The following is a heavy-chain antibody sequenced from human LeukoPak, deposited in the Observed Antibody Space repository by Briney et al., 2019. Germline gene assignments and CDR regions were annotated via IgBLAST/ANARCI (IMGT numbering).Heavy chain of an antibody. V-gene: IGHV3-48*04. CDR1: GFPFSSYS. D-gene: IGHD6-13*01. Sequence: GGSLRLSCAASGFPFSSYSMNWVGPAPGKGLEWVSYISSSSSTIYYADSVKGRFTISRDNAKNSLYLQMNSLRAEDTAVHYCARGSIAAAPDYWGQGTLVTVSS. CDR2: ISSSSSTI. J-gene: IGHJ4*02. CDR3: ARGSIAAAPDY.